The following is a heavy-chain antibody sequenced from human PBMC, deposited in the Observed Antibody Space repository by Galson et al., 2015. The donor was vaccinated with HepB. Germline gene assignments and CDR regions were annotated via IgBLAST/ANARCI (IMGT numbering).Heavy chain of an antibody. CDR3: AKALYGSGIYYYYCGMDV. CDR1: GFTFSSYS. D-gene: IGHD3-10*01. J-gene: IGHJ6*02. V-gene: IGHV3-30*18. Sequence: SLRLSCAASGFTFSSYSMHWVRQAPGKGLEWVAVISYDGSNKYYADSVKGRFTISRDNSKNTLYLQMNSLRAEDTAVYYCAKALYGSGIYYYYCGMDVWGQGTTVTVSS. CDR2: ISYDGSNK.